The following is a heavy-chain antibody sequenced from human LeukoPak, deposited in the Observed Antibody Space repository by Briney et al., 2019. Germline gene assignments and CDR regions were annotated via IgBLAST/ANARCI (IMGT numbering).Heavy chain of an antibody. Sequence: SVNVSCKASGGTFSSYAISWVRQAPGQGLEWMGGIIPIFGTANYAQKFQGRVTITADESTSTAYMELSSLRSEDTAVYYCARGDCSGGSCYGSDYWGQGTLVTVSS. CDR3: ARGDCSGGSCYGSDY. CDR2: IIPIFGTA. CDR1: GGTFSSYA. J-gene: IGHJ4*02. D-gene: IGHD2-15*01. V-gene: IGHV1-69*01.